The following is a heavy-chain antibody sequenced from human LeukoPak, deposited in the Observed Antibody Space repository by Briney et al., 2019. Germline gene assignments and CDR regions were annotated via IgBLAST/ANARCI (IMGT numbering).Heavy chain of an antibody. Sequence: ASVKVSCKASGYTFTTYAMQWVRQAPGQRLEWMGWINAGNGNTKYSQKFQGRVTITRDTSASTAYLELSSLRSEDTAVYYCARAVEPASSGSYFFDYWGQGTLVTVSS. CDR1: GYTFTTYA. V-gene: IGHV1-3*01. CDR3: ARAVEPASSGSYFFDY. CDR2: INAGNGNT. D-gene: IGHD1-26*01. J-gene: IGHJ4*02.